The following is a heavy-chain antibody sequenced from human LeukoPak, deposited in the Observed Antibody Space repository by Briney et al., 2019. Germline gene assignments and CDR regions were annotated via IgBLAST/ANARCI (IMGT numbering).Heavy chain of an antibody. CDR2: IKEDGTET. Sequence: GGSLRLSCAASGFMFSSNWMSWVRLAPGKGLEWVANIKEDGTETYYVDSVKGRFTISRDNAKNSLFLQMNSLRAEDTAVYYCAKGGAAYSYDYWGQGTLVIVSS. J-gene: IGHJ4*02. CDR1: GFMFSSNW. D-gene: IGHD2-21*01. V-gene: IGHV3-7*03. CDR3: AKGGAAYSYDY.